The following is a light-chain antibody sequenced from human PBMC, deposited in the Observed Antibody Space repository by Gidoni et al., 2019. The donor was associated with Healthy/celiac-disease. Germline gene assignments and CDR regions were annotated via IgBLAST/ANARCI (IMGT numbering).Light chain of an antibody. Sequence: DIQMTQSPSSLSASVGDRVTITCQASQEISNYLNWYQQKPGKAPKLLIYDASNLETGVPSRFSGSGSGTDFTFTISSLQPEDIATYYCQQYDAFGGGTKVEIK. CDR1: QEISNY. V-gene: IGKV1-33*01. CDR3: QQYDA. J-gene: IGKJ4*01. CDR2: DAS.